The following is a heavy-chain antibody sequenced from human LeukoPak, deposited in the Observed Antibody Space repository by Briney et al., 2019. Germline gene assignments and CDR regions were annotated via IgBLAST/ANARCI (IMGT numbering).Heavy chain of an antibody. CDR2: ISSSSSYI. J-gene: IGHJ4*02. CDR1: GSTFSSYS. V-gene: IGHV3-21*01. Sequence: PGGSLRLSCAASGSTFSSYSMNWVRQAPGKGLEWVSSISSSSSYIYYADSVKGRFTISRDNAKNSLYLQMNSLRAEDTAVYYCAGGAWEPYGDYVDYWGQGTLVTVSS. CDR3: AGGAWEPYGDYVDY. D-gene: IGHD4-17*01.